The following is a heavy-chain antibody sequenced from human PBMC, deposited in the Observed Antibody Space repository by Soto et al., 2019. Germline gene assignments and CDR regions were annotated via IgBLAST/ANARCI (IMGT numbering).Heavy chain of an antibody. Sequence: QVHLVQSGAEVKQPGASVKVSCKASGYTFSVYHMHWVRQAPGQGLEWMGWVHPNSGGTNYAQSFEGRVTMTRDTSINTAYMELSRLTSDDAAVYYCAKEIQRGMDVWGQGTTVTVSS. CDR2: VHPNSGGT. CDR3: AKEIQRGMDV. CDR1: GYTFSVYH. V-gene: IGHV1-2*02. D-gene: IGHD1-1*01. J-gene: IGHJ6*02.